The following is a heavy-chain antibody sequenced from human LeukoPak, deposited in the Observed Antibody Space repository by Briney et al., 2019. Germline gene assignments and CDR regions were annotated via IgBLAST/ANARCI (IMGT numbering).Heavy chain of an antibody. V-gene: IGHV1-2*02. CDR3: ARAPIPNCSSTSCYPIYYYYYYMDV. Sequence: GASVKVSCKASGYTFTGYYMHWVRQAPGQGLEWMGWINPNSGGTNYARKFQGRVTMTRDTSISTAYMELSRLRSDDTAVYYCARAPIPNCSSTSCYPIYYYYYYMDVWGKGTTVTVSS. D-gene: IGHD2-2*01. CDR2: INPNSGGT. CDR1: GYTFTGYY. J-gene: IGHJ6*03.